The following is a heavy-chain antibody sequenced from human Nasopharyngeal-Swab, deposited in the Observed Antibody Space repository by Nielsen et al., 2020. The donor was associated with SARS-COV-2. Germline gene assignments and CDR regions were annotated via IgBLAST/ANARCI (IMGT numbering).Heavy chain of an antibody. D-gene: IGHD4/OR15-4a*01. V-gene: IGHV3-30*18. J-gene: IGHJ4*02. CDR2: ISYDGSNE. CDR3: AKDVHADYGGIDY. Sequence: GESLKISCAASGFTFSNSGMDWVRQAPGEGLEWVAVISYDGSNEYYGDSVKGRFTISRDNSKNTLYLQMNSLRVDDTAVYYCAKDVHADYGGIDYWGQGILVTVSS. CDR1: GFTFSNSG.